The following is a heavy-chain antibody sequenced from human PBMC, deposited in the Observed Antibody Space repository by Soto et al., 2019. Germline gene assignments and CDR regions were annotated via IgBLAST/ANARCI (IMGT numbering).Heavy chain of an antibody. J-gene: IGHJ4*02. V-gene: IGHV3-48*01. CDR1: GFTFSSYT. CDR2: ISSSSSTK. Sequence: EVQLVESGGGLVQPGGSLRLSCAASGFTFSSYTMNWVRQAPGKGLEWISYISSSSSTKYYADSVKGRFTISRDNAKNSLDLQMNSLGAEDTAVYYCAGRLGGGYWGQGTLVTVSS. D-gene: IGHD3-16*01. CDR3: AGRLGGGY.